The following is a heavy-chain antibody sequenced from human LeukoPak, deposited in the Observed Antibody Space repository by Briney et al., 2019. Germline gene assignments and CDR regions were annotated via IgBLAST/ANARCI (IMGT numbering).Heavy chain of an antibody. V-gene: IGHV3-30*04. CDR2: ISNDGSKK. CDR1: GFTFSSYA. D-gene: IGHD5-18*01. J-gene: IGHJ4*02. CDR3: AKDRYSYAFEYSDS. Sequence: PGGPLRLSCAASGFTFSSYAMHWVRQAPGKGLEWVAVISNDGSKKYYADSVKGRFTISRDNSKNTLSLQVSSLRAEDTAVCYCAKDRYSYAFEYSDSWGQGTLVTVSS.